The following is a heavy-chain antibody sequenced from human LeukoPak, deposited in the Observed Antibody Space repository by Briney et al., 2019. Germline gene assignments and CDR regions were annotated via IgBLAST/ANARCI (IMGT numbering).Heavy chain of an antibody. Sequence: ASVKVSCKASGYTYISYGISWVRQAPGQGLEWMGGIIPILGTANYAQKFQGRVTITADKSTSTAYMELSSLRSEDTAVYYCARGRWELPNYYYYMDVWGKGTTVTVSS. J-gene: IGHJ6*03. CDR2: IIPILGTA. V-gene: IGHV1-69*10. CDR1: GYTYISYG. CDR3: ARGRWELPNYYYYMDV. D-gene: IGHD1-26*01.